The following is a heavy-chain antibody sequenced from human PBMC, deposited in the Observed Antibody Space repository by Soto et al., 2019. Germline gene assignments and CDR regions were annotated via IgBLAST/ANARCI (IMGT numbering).Heavy chain of an antibody. D-gene: IGHD3-22*01. V-gene: IGHV1-18*03. CDR3: VRVNEGVYYDSSGYYDF. CDR2: ISTYSGNT. J-gene: IGHJ4*02. Sequence: GASVKVSCKASGYRFSSYGICWVRQAPGQGLRWMGWISTYSGNTNFAQDFRGRLTMATDTSTNTAYMELRSLRSDGMAVYYCVRVNEGVYYDSSGYYDFWGQGTLVTVSS. CDR1: GYRFSSYG.